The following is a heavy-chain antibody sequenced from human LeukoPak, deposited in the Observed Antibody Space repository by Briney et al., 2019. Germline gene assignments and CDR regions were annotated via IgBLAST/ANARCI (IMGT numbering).Heavy chain of an antibody. CDR1: GGSISSSSYY. V-gene: IGHV4-39*01. Sequence: SETLSLTCTVSGGSISSSSYYWGWIRQPPGKGLEWIGNIYYSGSSYYNPSLKSRITISVDTSKNQFSLRLSSVTAADTAVYYCVILARRDSCYPYWGQGTLVTVSS. D-gene: IGHD2-15*01. J-gene: IGHJ4*02. CDR3: VILARRDSCYPY. CDR2: IYYSGSS.